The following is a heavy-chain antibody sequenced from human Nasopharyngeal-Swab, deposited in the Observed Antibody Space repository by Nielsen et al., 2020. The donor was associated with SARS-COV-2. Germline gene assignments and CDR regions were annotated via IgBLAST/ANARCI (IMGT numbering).Heavy chain of an antibody. J-gene: IGHJ6*03. D-gene: IGHD1-26*01. V-gene: IGHV3-21*01. CDR1: GFTFNSYS. CDR3: ARIAGRGSIYYYYMDV. Sequence: GESLKISCAGSGFTFNSYSMIWVRPVPGEGLEWVSSISGSGSYVYYADSVKGRFTISKDSAKNSLYLQMNSLRAEDTAVYFCARIAGRGSIYYYYMDVWGTGTTVTVSS. CDR2: ISGSGSYV.